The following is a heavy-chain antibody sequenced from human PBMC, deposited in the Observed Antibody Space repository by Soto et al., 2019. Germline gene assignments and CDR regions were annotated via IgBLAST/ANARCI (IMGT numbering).Heavy chain of an antibody. J-gene: IGHJ4*02. V-gene: IGHV3-9*01. Sequence: GGSLRLSCAASGFTFDNYAMHWVRLAPGKGLEWVSGISWNSTTIAYADSVKGRFTISRDNAKNSLYLQMNSLRAEDTAFYYCAKDTGPNWGQGTLVTVSS. CDR2: ISWNSTTI. CDR1: GFTFDNYA. CDR3: AKDTGPN.